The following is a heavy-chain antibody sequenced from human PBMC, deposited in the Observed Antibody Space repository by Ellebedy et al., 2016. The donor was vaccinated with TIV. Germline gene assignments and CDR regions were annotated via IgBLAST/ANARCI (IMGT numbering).Heavy chain of an antibody. CDR2: IRSDASNK. Sequence: PGGSLRLSCAASGFSSSGMHWVRQAPGQGLEWVAFIRSDASNKYYADSVKGRFTISRDNSKNTLDLQMNNLRAEDTAVYYCVKGAYPVPTVMAVWGQGTMVIVSS. D-gene: IGHD3-16*01. V-gene: IGHV3-30*02. CDR1: GFSSSG. J-gene: IGHJ6*02. CDR3: VKGAYPVPTVMAV.